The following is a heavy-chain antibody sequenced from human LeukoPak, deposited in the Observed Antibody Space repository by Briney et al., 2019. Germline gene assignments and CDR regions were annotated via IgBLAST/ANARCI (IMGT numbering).Heavy chain of an antibody. Sequence: PGRSLRLSCAASGFTFSSYGMHWVRQAPGKGLEWVAVISYDGSNKYYADSVKGRFTISRDNSKNTLYLQMNSLRAEDTAVYYCAKDGGSSGWFYYFDYWGQGTLVTVSS. CDR2: ISYDGSNK. V-gene: IGHV3-30*18. J-gene: IGHJ4*02. CDR1: GFTFSSYG. CDR3: AKDGGSSGWFYYFDY. D-gene: IGHD6-19*01.